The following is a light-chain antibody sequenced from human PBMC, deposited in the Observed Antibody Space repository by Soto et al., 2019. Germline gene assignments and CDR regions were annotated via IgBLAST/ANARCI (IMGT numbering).Light chain of an antibody. CDR1: QSLDIW. CDR2: KAS. CDR3: LQYNSNSQI. V-gene: IGKV1-5*03. Sequence: DIQMTQSPSTLSASVGDRVTISCRASQSLDIWLAWYQQKPGKAPKLLIYKASSLESGVPSRFSGSGSGTDITLTISSLQPDDFATYYCLQYNSNSQIFGQGPKLEIK. J-gene: IGKJ2*01.